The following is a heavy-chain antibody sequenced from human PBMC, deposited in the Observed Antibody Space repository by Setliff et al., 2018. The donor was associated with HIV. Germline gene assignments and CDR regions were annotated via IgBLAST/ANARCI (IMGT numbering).Heavy chain of an antibody. V-gene: IGHV4-4*07. D-gene: IGHD6-13*01. J-gene: IGHJ4*02. CDR2: IYTTGGT. CDR1: GDSISGYY. CDR3: ARSNPGITAGLLAY. Sequence: SETLSLTCTVSGDSISGYYWSWIRQPAGKGLEWIGRIYTTGGTNYNPALKSRVTMSIDTSKNQISLKLNSVTAADTATYYCARSNPGITAGLLAYWGPGTLVTVSS.